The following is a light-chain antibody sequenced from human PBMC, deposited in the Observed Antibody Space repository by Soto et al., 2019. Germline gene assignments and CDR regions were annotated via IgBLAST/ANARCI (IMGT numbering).Light chain of an antibody. CDR1: QPVSNY. J-gene: IGKJ5*01. V-gene: IGKV3-11*01. Sequence: IVLILSPETLSLFPGDRATLSCRANQPVSNYLAWSQQKPGRVPRLLLNHASNRATGIPARFSGSGSGTDFTLTISSLEPEDFAVYYCQQRSHWPITFGQGTRLEIK. CDR2: HAS. CDR3: QQRSHWPIT.